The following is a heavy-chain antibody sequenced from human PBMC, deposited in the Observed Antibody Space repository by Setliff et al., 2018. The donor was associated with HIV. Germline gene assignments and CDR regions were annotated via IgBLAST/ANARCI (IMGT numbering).Heavy chain of an antibody. CDR1: DDPISSYY. J-gene: IGHJ6*03. CDR3: ALTGHRLLRGYMDV. D-gene: IGHD2-15*01. V-gene: IGHV4-4*07. Sequence: ASETLSLTCYVTDDPISSYYWSWVRQPAGKGLEWIGRLYVSGDTNYNPSLKSRVTMSLDTSKKHFSLNLKSVTAADTAVYYCALTGHRLLRGYMDVWGKGTTVTVS. CDR2: LYVSGDT.